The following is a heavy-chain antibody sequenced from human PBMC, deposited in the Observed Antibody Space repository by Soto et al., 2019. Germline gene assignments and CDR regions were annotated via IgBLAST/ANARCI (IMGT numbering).Heavy chain of an antibody. CDR2: IIPSYDRA. Sequence: QVLLLQSGSEVKKPGSSVKVSCKASGDAFMSYAISWVRQAPGQGLEYMGGIIPSYDRAKYAQKFQGRLTVSADFYTSTVYMELSSLRSEDTAVYFCARDTTNDYGDDTFDYWGQGTKVIVSS. V-gene: IGHV1-69*01. D-gene: IGHD4-17*01. CDR3: ARDTTNDYGDDTFDY. J-gene: IGHJ4*02. CDR1: GDAFMSYA.